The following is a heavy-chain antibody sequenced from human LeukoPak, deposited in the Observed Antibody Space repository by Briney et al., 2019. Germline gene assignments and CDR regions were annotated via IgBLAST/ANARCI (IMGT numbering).Heavy chain of an antibody. J-gene: IGHJ6*02. CDR3: ARVDDFWAPPRTHWEVYYYGMDV. D-gene: IGHD3-3*01. V-gene: IGHV3-11*01. Sequence: NPGGSLRLSCAASGFTFSDYYMSWIRQAPGKGLEWVSYISSSGSTIYYADSVKGRFTISRDNAKNSLYLQMNSLRAEDTAVYYCARVDDFWAPPRTHWEVYYYGMDVWGQGTTVTVSS. CDR1: GFTFSDYY. CDR2: ISSSGSTI.